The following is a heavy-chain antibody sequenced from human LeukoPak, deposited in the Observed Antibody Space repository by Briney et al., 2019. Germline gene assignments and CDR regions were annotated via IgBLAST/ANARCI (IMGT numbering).Heavy chain of an antibody. Sequence: GGSLRLSCAASGFTFSSYAMSWVRQAPGKGLGWVSAIGGSGGRTYYADSVKGRFTISRDNSQNTLYLQMNSLRAEDTAVYYCATQAPYGGNTHFDYWGQGTLVTVSS. J-gene: IGHJ4*02. CDR1: GFTFSSYA. D-gene: IGHD4-23*01. CDR3: ATQAPYGGNTHFDY. V-gene: IGHV3-23*01. CDR2: IGGSGGRT.